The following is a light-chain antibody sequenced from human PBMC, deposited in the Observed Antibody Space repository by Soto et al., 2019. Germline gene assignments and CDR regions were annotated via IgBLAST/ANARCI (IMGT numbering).Light chain of an antibody. Sequence: DVQMTQSPSTLSASVGDRVTITCRASQGVNIWLAWYQQKPGRAPKLLIHRASILESGVPSRFSGSGSGTEFTLTISSLQPDDFATYYCQQYNVYLSFGPGTKVEIK. J-gene: IGKJ1*01. V-gene: IGKV1-5*03. CDR1: QGVNIW. CDR2: RAS. CDR3: QQYNVYLS.